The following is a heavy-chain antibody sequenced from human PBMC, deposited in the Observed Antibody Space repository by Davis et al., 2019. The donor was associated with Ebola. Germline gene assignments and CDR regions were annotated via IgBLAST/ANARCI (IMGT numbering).Heavy chain of an antibody. Sequence: ASVKVSCKASAYTFTDYFLHWVRQAPGQGLEWMGWIDPKSGGTNYAPKFQGRVAMTRDTSISTAYMELSRLRSDDTAVFYCLYQELDYWGQGTLVTVSS. D-gene: IGHD3-16*02. J-gene: IGHJ4*02. CDR3: LYQELDY. V-gene: IGHV1-2*02. CDR1: AYTFTDYF. CDR2: IDPKSGGT.